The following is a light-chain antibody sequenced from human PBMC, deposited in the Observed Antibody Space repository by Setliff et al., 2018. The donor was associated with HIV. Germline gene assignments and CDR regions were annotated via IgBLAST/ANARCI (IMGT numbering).Light chain of an antibody. V-gene: IGLV2-11*01. CDR1: SSNVGSHNY. CDR3: FSYAGFSIYV. Sequence: QSALTQPRSVSGSPGQSVTISCTGTSSNVGSHNYVSWYQQHPGNVPKLIISDVSKRPSGVPHRFSGSKSGNTASLTISGLQAEDEADYCCFSYAGFSIYVFGSGTKVTVL. CDR2: DVS. J-gene: IGLJ1*01.